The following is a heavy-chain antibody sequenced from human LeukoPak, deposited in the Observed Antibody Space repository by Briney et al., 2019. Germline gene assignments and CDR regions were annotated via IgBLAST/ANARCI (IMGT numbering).Heavy chain of an antibody. D-gene: IGHD2-15*01. J-gene: IGHJ6*02. CDR2: ISAYNGNT. Sequence: GASVKVSCKASGYTFTSYGISWVRQAPGQGLEWMGWISAYNGNTNYAQKLQGRVTMTTDTSTSTAYMELRSLRSDDTAVYYCASGNIVVVDYYGMDVWGQGTTVTVSS. CDR3: ASGNIVVVDYYGMDV. CDR1: GYTFTSYG. V-gene: IGHV1-18*01.